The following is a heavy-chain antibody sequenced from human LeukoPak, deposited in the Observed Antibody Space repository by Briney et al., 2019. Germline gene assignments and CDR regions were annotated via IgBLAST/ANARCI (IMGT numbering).Heavy chain of an antibody. J-gene: IGHJ3*02. CDR1: GGTFSSYA. V-gene: IGHV1-69*05. D-gene: IGHD3-22*01. CDR2: IIPIFGTA. CDR3: ASSYYYDSSGYYHDAFDI. Sequence: GASVKVSCKASGGTFSSYAISWVRQAPGQGLEWMGGIIPIFGTANYAQKLQGRVTMTTDTSTSTAYMELRSLRSDDTAVYYCASSYYYDSSGYYHDAFDIWGQGTMVTVSS.